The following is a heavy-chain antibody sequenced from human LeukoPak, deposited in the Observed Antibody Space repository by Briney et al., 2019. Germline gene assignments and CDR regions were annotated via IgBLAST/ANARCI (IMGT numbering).Heavy chain of an antibody. CDR2: MNPNNGGT. V-gene: IGHV1-8*01. J-gene: IGHJ6*02. CDR3: ARGAIFGVTPRRFGMDV. D-gene: IGHD3-3*01. Sequence: VASVKVSCKASGYTFTIYDINWVRQAPGQGLEWVGWMNPNNGGTVYAQKFQGRVTMTRDTSTGTSYMELNSLRSEDTAVYYCARGAIFGVTPRRFGMDVWGQGTTVTVSS. CDR1: GYTFTIYD.